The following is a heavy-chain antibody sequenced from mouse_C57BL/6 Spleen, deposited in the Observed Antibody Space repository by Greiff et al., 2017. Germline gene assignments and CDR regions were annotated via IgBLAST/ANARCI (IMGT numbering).Heavy chain of an antibody. V-gene: IGHV2-3*01. D-gene: IGHD1-1*02. J-gene: IGHJ3*01. CDR1: GFSLTSYG. Sequence: VQVVESGPGLVAPSQSLSITCTVSGFSLTSYGVSWVRQPPGKGLEWLGVIWGDGSTNYHSALISRLSISKDNAKSQGFLKLNSLQTDDTATYYCAKPGELWGFAYWGQGTLVTVSA. CDR2: IWGDGST. CDR3: AKPGELWGFAY.